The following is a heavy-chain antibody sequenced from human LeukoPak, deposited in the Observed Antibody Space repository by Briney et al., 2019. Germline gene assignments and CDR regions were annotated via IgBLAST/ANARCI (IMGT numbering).Heavy chain of an antibody. D-gene: IGHD4-23*01. CDR2: IYPGDSNT. CDR3: ARLGGNLGPDY. CDR1: GYSFTSYW. Sequence: GESLKISCKGSGYSFTSYWIGWVRQMPGKGLECMGIIYPGDSNTRYSLSFQGQVTISADKSITTAYLQWSSLKASDTAMYYCARLGGNLGPDYWGQGTLVTVSS. V-gene: IGHV5-51*01. J-gene: IGHJ4*02.